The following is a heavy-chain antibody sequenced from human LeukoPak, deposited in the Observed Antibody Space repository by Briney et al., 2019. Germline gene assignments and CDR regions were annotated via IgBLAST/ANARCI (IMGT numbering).Heavy chain of an antibody. Sequence: SETLSLTCAVYGGSFSGYYWSWIRQPPGKGLEWIGEINHSGSTNYNPSLKSRVTISADTPKNQFSLKLSSVTAADTAVYYCASGFWLDYWGQGTLVTVSS. V-gene: IGHV4-34*01. D-gene: IGHD3-3*01. CDR3: ASGFWLDY. CDR2: INHSGST. CDR1: GGSFSGYY. J-gene: IGHJ4*02.